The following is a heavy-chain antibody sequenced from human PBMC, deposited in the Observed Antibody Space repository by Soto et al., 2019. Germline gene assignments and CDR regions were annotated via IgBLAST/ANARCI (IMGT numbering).Heavy chain of an antibody. D-gene: IGHD1-7*01. V-gene: IGHV3-23*01. CDR1: GFTFSSYA. CDR3: AKIGDNWNYEYYFDY. J-gene: IGHJ4*02. Sequence: GGSLRLSCAASGFTFSSYAMSWVRQAPGKGLEWVSAISGSGGSTYYADSVKGRFTISRDNSKNTLYLQMNSLRAEDTAVYYCAKIGDNWNYEYYFDYWGQGTMVTVYS. CDR2: ISGSGGST.